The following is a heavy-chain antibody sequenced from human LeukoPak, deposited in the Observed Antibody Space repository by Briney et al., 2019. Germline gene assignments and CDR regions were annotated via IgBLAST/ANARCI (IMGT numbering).Heavy chain of an antibody. Sequence: SETLSLTCTVSGGSISSSYWSWIRQPPGKGLEWIGYIYYSGSTNYNPSLKSRVTISVDTSRNQFSLKLSSVIAADTAVYYCARRAGEYSHPYDYWGQGTLVTVSS. CDR2: IYYSGST. J-gene: IGHJ4*02. V-gene: IGHV4-59*01. D-gene: IGHD4-17*01. CDR3: ARRAGEYSHPYDY. CDR1: GGSISSSY.